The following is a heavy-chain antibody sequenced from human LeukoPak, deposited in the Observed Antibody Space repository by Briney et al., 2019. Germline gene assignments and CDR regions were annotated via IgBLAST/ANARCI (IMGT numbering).Heavy chain of an antibody. V-gene: IGHV1-46*01. Sequence: ASVKVSCKASGYTFTSYYMHWVRQAPGQGLEWMGIINPSGGSTSYAQKFQGRVTMTRDMSTSTVYMELSSLRSEDTAVYYCARERSPYYYDSSGYYPLDYWGQGTLVTVSS. CDR2: INPSGGST. CDR3: ARERSPYYYDSSGYYPLDY. CDR1: GYTFTSYY. D-gene: IGHD3-22*01. J-gene: IGHJ4*02.